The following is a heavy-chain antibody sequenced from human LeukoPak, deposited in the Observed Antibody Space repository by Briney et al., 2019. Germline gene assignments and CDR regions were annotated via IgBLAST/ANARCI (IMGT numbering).Heavy chain of an antibody. V-gene: IGHV4-34*01. D-gene: IGHD6-25*01. CDR1: GGSLTGYY. CDR2: INHNGDT. CDR3: ARQSAATANVES. J-gene: IGHJ4*02. Sequence: SETLSLTCDVYGGSLTGYYWTWIRQSPEKGLEWIGEINHNGDTNYNPSLTSRVTISIDTAKNQFSLRLNSVTAADTAVYYCARQSAATANVESWGQGTLVTVSS.